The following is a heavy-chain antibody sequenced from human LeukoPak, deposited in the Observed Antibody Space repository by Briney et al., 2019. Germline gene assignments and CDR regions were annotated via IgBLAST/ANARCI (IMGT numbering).Heavy chain of an antibody. J-gene: IGHJ4*02. CDR3: ARGPYSSNWYVDY. V-gene: IGHV3-48*03. CDR2: ISRTGNSI. Sequence: PGGSLRLSCAASGFTLSSYERNWVRLAPGKGLEWISYISRTGNSIYYADSVKGRFTISRDSAKNSLCLQMNSLRAEDTAVYYCARGPYSSNWYVDYWGQGTLVTVAS. CDR1: GFTLSSYE. D-gene: IGHD6-13*01.